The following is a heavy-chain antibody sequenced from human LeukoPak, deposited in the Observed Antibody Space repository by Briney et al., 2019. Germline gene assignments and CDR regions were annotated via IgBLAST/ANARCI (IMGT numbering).Heavy chain of an antibody. V-gene: IGHV1-69*13. J-gene: IGHJ5*02. CDR2: IIPIFGTA. CDR1: GGTFSSYA. Sequence: ASVKVSCKASGGTFSSYAISWVRQAPGQGLEWMGGIIPIFGTANYAQKFQGRVTITADESTSTAYMELSSLRSEDTAVYYCAGVPWGGSYNGNWFDPWGQGTLVTVSS. D-gene: IGHD1-26*01. CDR3: AGVPWGGSYNGNWFDP.